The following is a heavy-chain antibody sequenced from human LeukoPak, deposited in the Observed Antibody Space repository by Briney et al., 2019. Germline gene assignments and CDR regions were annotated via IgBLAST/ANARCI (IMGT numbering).Heavy chain of an antibody. V-gene: IGHV4-30-4*08. CDR1: GGSISSSSYY. CDR3: ARAKYYYGSGSYPTGIPYFDY. J-gene: IGHJ4*02. Sequence: PSETLSLTCTVSGGSISSSSYYWGWIRQPPGKGLEWIGYIYYSGSTYYNPSLKSRVTISVDTSKNQFSLKLSSVTAADTAVYYCARAKYYYGSGSYPTGIPYFDYWGQGTLVTVSS. D-gene: IGHD3-10*01. CDR2: IYYSGST.